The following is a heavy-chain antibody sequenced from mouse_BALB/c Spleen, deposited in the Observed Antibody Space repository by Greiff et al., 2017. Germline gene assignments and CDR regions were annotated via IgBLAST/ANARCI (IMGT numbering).Heavy chain of an antibody. Sequence: VQLQQSGAELVKPGASVKLSCTASGFNIKDTYMHWVKQRPGQGLEWIGAIYPGNSDTSYNQKFKGKAKLTAVTSTSTAYMELSSLTNEDSAVYYCQGYGNYFDYWGQGTTLTVSS. V-gene: IGHV1-5*01. D-gene: IGHD2-10*02. CDR3: QGYGNYFDY. CDR1: GFNIKDTY. CDR2: IYPGNSDT. J-gene: IGHJ2*01.